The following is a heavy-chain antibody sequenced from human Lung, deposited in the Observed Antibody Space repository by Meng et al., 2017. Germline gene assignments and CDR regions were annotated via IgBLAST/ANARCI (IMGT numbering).Heavy chain of an antibody. J-gene: IGHJ2*01. CDR2: IYNSGST. V-gene: IGHV4-30-4*01. Sequence: VTVQESGPGLVKPSQTLSLTCTVSGGSISSSNYYWSWIRQPPGKGLEWSGHIYNSGSTYYNPSLKSRITISVDTSKNQFSLKLSSVTAADTAVYYCARGQKGYFDLWGRGTLVTVSS. CDR1: GGSISSSNYY. CDR3: ARGQKGYFDL.